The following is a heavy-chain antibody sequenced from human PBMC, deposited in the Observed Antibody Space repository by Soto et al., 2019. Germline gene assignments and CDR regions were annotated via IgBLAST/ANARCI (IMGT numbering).Heavy chain of an antibody. D-gene: IGHD6-13*01. V-gene: IGHV1-2*04. CDR3: ARDKGPIAAAAYYFDY. CDR2: INPNSGGT. Sequence: QVQLVQSGAEVKKPGASVKVSCKASGYTFTSYYMHWVRQAPGQGLEWMGWINPNSGGTNYAQKFQGWVTMTRDTSISTAYMELSRLRSDDTAVYYCARDKGPIAAAAYYFDYWGQGTLVTVSS. CDR1: GYTFTSYY. J-gene: IGHJ4*02.